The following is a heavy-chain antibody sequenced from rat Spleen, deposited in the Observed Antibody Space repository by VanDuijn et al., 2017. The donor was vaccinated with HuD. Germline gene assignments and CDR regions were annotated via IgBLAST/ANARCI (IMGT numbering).Heavy chain of an antibody. J-gene: IGHJ4*01. Sequence: EVQLMESGGGLVQPGRSLKLSCVASGFTFNNYWMTWIRQAPGKGLEWVASITNTGRNTYYPDSVKGRFTISRDNAKSTLYLQMNSLRSEDTATYYCAISISYVMDAWGQGASVTVSS. CDR2: ITNTGRNT. V-gene: IGHV5-31*01. CDR1: GFTFNNYW. CDR3: AISISYVMDA. D-gene: IGHD1-12*01.